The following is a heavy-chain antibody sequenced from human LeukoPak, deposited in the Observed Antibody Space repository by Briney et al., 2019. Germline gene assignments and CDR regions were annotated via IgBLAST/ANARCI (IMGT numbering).Heavy chain of an antibody. CDR3: AGGALIPDF. CDR2: ISKSDGST. Sequence: GGSLRLSCAASGFTFSSYAMTWVRQAPGKGLAWVSSISKSDGSTYYADSVKGRFTISRDNSKNTVYLHMDSLRVEDTAIYYCAGGALIPDFRGQGTLVTVSS. CDR1: GFTFSSYA. D-gene: IGHD2-21*01. J-gene: IGHJ4*02. V-gene: IGHV3-23*01.